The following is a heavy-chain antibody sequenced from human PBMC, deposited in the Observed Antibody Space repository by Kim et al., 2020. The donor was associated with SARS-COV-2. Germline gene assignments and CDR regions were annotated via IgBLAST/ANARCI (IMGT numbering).Heavy chain of an antibody. CDR1: GFTFSSYA. CDR2: ISSNGGST. CDR3: ARGGGLGRGYTAMAYYFDY. J-gene: IGHJ4*02. V-gene: IGHV3-64*01. D-gene: IGHD5-18*01. Sequence: GGSLRLSCAASGFTFSSYAMHWVRQAPGKGLEYVSAISSNGGSTYYANSVKGRFTISRDNSKNTLYLQMGSLRAEDMAVYYCARGGGLGRGYTAMAYYFDYWGQGTLVTVSS.